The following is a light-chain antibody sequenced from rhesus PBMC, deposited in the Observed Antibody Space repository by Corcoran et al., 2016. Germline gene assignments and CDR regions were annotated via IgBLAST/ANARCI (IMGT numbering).Light chain of an antibody. CDR2: SAY. CDR3: QQYNDLLPT. J-gene: IGKJ1*01. V-gene: IGKV3-40*03. CDR1: ESVGTY. Sequence: EIVMTQSPATLSLSPGETATLSCRASESVGTYLAWSQQKPGQAPKPLVQSAYFRATGILDRFSGRGARTEFTLTINSLEPEDVGVYHCQQYNDLLPTFGQGTKVEIK.